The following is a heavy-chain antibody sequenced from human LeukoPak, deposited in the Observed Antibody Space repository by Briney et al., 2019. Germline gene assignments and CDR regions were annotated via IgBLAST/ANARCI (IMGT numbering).Heavy chain of an antibody. V-gene: IGHV7-4-1*02. CDR3: ARVGGYSGSQRLTLGY. CDR1: GYTFTSYG. D-gene: IGHD1-26*01. CDR2: INTNTGNP. J-gene: IGHJ4*02. Sequence: ASVKVSCKASGYTFTSYGISWVRQAPGQGLEWMGWINTNTGNPTYAQGFTGRFVFSLDTSVSTAYLQISSLKAEDTAVYYCARVGGYSGSQRLTLGYWGRGTLVTVSS.